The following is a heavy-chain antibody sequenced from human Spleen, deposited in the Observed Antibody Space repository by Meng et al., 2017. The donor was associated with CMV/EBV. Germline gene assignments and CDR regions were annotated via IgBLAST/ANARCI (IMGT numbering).Heavy chain of an antibody. CDR3: VSLLGGYRSKLDY. CDR1: GGSIRSSSYY. V-gene: IGHV4-39*07. Sequence: GSLRLSCTVSGGSIRSSSYYWGWIRQPPGKGLEWIGNIYYSGSAHYNPSLKGRVTISVDTSKNQFSLKLTSVTAADTAVYYCVSLLGGYRSKLDYWGRGTLVTVSS. D-gene: IGHD5-12*01. J-gene: IGHJ4*02. CDR2: IYYSGSA.